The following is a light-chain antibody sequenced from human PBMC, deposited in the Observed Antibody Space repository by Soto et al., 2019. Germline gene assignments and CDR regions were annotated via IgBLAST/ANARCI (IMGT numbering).Light chain of an antibody. Sequence: DIVMTQSPDSLAVSLGERATINCRSSQSVLYSSSNKNYLTWYQQKPGQPPKLLIYWASTRESGVPDRFSGSGSGTEFSLTISSLQAEDGAVYYCQQYCSSPWTFGQGTKVEIK. CDR1: QSVLYSSSNKNY. J-gene: IGKJ1*01. CDR2: WAS. V-gene: IGKV4-1*01. CDR3: QQYCSSPWT.